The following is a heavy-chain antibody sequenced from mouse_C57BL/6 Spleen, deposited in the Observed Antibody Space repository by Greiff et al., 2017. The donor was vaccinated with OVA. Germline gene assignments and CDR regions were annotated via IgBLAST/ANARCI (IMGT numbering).Heavy chain of an antibody. V-gene: IGHV5-16*01. Sequence: VQLKESEGGLVQPGSSMKLSCTASGFTFSDYYMAWVRQVPEKGLEWVANINYDGSSTYYLDSLKSRFIISRDNAKNILYLQMSSLKSEDTATYYCARDYYGLLDYWGQGTTLTVSS. D-gene: IGHD1-1*01. CDR2: INYDGSST. CDR1: GFTFSDYY. CDR3: ARDYYGLLDY. J-gene: IGHJ2*01.